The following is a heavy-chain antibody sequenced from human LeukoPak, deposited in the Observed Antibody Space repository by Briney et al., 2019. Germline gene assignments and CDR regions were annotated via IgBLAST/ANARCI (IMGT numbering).Heavy chain of an antibody. D-gene: IGHD3-9*01. CDR3: ARAGYDILTGYCGAFDI. CDR2: IYYSGSS. V-gene: IGHV4-59*02. CDR1: GGSVTSYY. J-gene: IGHJ3*02. Sequence: SETLSLTCTVSGGSVTSYYWSWIRQPPGKGLEWIGYIYYSGSSKYNPSLKSRVTISVDMSKNQFSLRLTSVTAADTAVYYCARAGYDILTGYCGAFDIWGQGTMVIVSS.